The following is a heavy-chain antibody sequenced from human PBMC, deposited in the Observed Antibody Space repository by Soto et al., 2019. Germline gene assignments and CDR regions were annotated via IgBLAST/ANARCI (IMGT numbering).Heavy chain of an antibody. CDR2: IDPGDSSA. D-gene: IGHD2-2*01. J-gene: IGHJ4*02. V-gene: IGHV5-10-1*01. CDR3: ARRYCSRADCYSDS. Sequence: GESLKISCHGSGYTFFSFWIVWVRQVPGKGLEWVGRIDPGDSSATYSPTFQGHVTISAHRSTRSAYLQWRSLRASDTAIYFCARRYCSRADCYSDSWGQGSLVTV. CDR1: GYTFFSFW.